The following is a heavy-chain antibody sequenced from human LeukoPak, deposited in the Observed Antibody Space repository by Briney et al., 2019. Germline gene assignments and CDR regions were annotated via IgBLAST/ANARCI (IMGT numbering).Heavy chain of an antibody. CDR1: GFTFGDYA. J-gene: IGHJ6*03. Sequence: GGSLRLSCAASGFTFGDYAMHWVRQAPGKGLEWVSGISRNSDSIGYADSVKGRFTISRDNAKNSLYLQMNSLRAEDTALYYCAKGPYYDILTGYPPSDYYYYMDVWGKGTTVTASS. CDR2: ISRNSDSI. V-gene: IGHV3-9*01. D-gene: IGHD3-9*01. CDR3: AKGPYYDILTGYPPSDYYYYMDV.